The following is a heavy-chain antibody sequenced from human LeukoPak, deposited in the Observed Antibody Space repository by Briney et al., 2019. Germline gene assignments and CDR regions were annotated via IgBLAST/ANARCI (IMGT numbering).Heavy chain of an antibody. J-gene: IGHJ3*02. D-gene: IGHD3-22*01. V-gene: IGHV4-31*03. CDR2: IYYSGST. CDR1: GGSISSGGYY. CDR3: ARGLYGSSGYDAFDI. Sequence: PSETLSLTCTVSGGSISSGGYYWTWIRQHPGKGLEWIGYIYYSGSTYYNPSLKSRVTISVDTSKNQFSLKLSSVTAADTAVYYCARGLYGSSGYDAFDIWGQGTRVTVSS.